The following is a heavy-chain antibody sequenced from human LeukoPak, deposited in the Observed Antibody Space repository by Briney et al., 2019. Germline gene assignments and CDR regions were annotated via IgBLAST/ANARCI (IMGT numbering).Heavy chain of an antibody. CDR3: ARLWELSNNAFDI. D-gene: IGHD1-26*01. CDR2: IIPIFGTA. CDR1: GGTFSSYA. V-gene: IGHV1-69*13. Sequence: GPTVKVSCKASGGTFSSYAISWVRQAPGQGLEWMGGIIPIFGTANYAQKFQGRVTITADESTSTAYMELSSLRSEDTAVYCCARLWELSNNAFDIWGQGTMVTVSS. J-gene: IGHJ3*02.